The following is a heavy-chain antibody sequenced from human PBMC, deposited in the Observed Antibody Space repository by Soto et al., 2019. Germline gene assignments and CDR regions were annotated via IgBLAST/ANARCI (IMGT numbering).Heavy chain of an antibody. CDR2: ISHDGSNK. V-gene: IGHV3-30*18. CDR1: VFTFISYG. D-gene: IGHD3-3*01. J-gene: IGHJ6*02. Sequence: PGGSLRLSCAASVFTFISYGMHWVRQAPGKGLEWVAFISHDGSNKYYGDSMKGRIAMSRDNSKSTLYLQMSSLRAEDTAVYYCTKRRNVLRFLEWSSGMEVWGQGTTVTVSS. CDR3: TKRRNVLRFLEWSSGMEV.